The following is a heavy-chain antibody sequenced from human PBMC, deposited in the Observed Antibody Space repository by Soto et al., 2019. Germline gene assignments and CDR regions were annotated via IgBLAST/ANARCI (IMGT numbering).Heavy chain of an antibody. J-gene: IGHJ4*02. V-gene: IGHV3-23*01. CDR3: AKGSKFTIFSANDF. CDR1: GFTFSSYA. Sequence: EVQLLESGGGLVQPGGSLRLSCAASGFTFSSYAMTWVRQAPGKGLEWVSALSGNSGTTYSADSVKGRFTISRDNSRNTLYLQMSSLRAEDTALYYCAKGSKFTIFSANDFWCQGTLVTVSS. D-gene: IGHD3-3*01. CDR2: LSGNSGTT.